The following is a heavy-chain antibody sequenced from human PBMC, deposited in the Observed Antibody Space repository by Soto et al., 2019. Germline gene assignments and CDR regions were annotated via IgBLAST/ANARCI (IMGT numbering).Heavy chain of an antibody. Sequence: PGGSLRLSCAASGFTFNIYGMSWVRQAPGKGLEWVSAISGTGNSVYYGDSVKGRFTISRDNSKNTLYLQMNSLRAEDTAVYYCAKDKRLTLVTVKDYFDFWGQGTLVTVSS. V-gene: IGHV3-23*01. D-gene: IGHD4-17*01. CDR1: GFTFNIYG. CDR2: ISGTGNSV. J-gene: IGHJ4*02. CDR3: AKDKRLTLVTVKDYFDF.